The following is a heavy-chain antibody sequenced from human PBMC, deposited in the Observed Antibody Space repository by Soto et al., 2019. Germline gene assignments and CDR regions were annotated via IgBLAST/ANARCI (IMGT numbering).Heavy chain of an antibody. D-gene: IGHD5-12*01. V-gene: IGHV2-5*02. CDR2: IYWDDDK. CDR3: ARRTRGVYDLDRLWETFDY. Sequence: KESGLTLVNPTETLTLTCTFSGFSLSTNGMGVGWIRQPAGKAVEWLALIYWDDDKRYSPSLRSRFTIIKEPSNNQVDLTMTNMDPVDTGTYYCARRTRGVYDLDRLWETFDYWGQGTVVSVSS. CDR1: GFSLSTNGMG. J-gene: IGHJ4*02.